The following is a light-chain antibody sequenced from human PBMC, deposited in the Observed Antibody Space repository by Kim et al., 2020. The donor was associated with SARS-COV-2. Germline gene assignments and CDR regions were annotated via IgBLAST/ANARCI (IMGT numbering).Light chain of an antibody. CDR2: AAS. Sequence: DIQMTQSPSSLSASVGDRVTITCRASQSIASYLNWYQQKPGKAPKLLMYAASSLQSGVPSRFSGSGSGTDFTLIISSLQPEDFATYYCQQSYSTPQTFGQGTKLEI. CDR3: QQSYSTPQT. CDR1: QSIASY. V-gene: IGKV1-39*01. J-gene: IGKJ2*01.